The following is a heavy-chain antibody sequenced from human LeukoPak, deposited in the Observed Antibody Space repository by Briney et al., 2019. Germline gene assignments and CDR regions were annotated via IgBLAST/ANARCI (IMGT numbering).Heavy chain of an antibody. CDR1: VFTFSSYW. CDR3: AKAPSITLVRGVISYYYGMDV. D-gene: IGHD3-10*01. V-gene: IGHV3-74*01. CDR2: INSDGSST. Sequence: PGGSLRLSCAASVFTFSSYWMHWVRQAPGKGLVWVSRINSDGSSTSYADSVKGRFTISRDNSKNTLYLQMNSLRAEDTAVYYCAKAPSITLVRGVISYYYGMDVWGQGTTVTVSS. J-gene: IGHJ6*02.